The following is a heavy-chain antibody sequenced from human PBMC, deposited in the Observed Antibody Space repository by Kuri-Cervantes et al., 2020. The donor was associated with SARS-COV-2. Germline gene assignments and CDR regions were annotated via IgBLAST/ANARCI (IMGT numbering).Heavy chain of an antibody. CDR3: AKTSGYNYYFAY. J-gene: IGHJ4*02. D-gene: IGHD5-24*01. V-gene: IGHV3-23*01. CDR2: MSGSGAST. CDR1: GFSFSTNV. Sequence: GGSLRLSCAASGFSFSTNVVAWVRQAPGEGLEWVSTMSGSGASTHYADSVKGRFTISRDNSKNMLYLQMYSLRAEDTAVYYCAKTSGYNYYFAYWGQGSLVTVSS.